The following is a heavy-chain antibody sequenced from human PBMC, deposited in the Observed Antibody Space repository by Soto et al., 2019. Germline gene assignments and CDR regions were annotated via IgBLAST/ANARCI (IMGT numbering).Heavy chain of an antibody. Sequence: GGSLRLSCAASGCTFSSYAMHWVRQAPGKGLEWVAVISYDGSNKYYADSVKGRFTISRDNSKNTLYLQMNSLRAEDTAVYYCASISLYPYWGQGTMVTVSS. V-gene: IGHV3-30-3*01. CDR3: ASISLYPY. CDR2: ISYDGSNK. CDR1: GCTFSSYA. J-gene: IGHJ3*01. D-gene: IGHD3-16*02.